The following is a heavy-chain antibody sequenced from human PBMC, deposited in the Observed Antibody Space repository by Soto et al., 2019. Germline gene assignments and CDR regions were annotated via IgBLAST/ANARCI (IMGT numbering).Heavy chain of an antibody. CDR2: IDPSDSQT. CDR3: ARQIYDSDTGPNFQYYFDS. Sequence: LKISCEGSGYSFAGYWITWVRQKPGKGLEWMGRIDPSDSQTYYSPSFRGHVTISVTKSITTVFLQWSSLRASDTAMYYCARQIYDSDTGPNFQYYFDSWGQGTPVTVSS. CDR1: GYSFAGYW. J-gene: IGHJ4*02. D-gene: IGHD3-22*01. V-gene: IGHV5-10-1*01.